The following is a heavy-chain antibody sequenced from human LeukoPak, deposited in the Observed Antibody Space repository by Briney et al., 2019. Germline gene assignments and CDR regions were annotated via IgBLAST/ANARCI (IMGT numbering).Heavy chain of an antibody. CDR3: AKVAYYDFWSGYQYYFDY. CDR1: GFTFSSYA. CDR2: ISGSGGST. V-gene: IGHV3-23*01. D-gene: IGHD3-3*01. Sequence: GGSPRLSCAASGFTFSSYAMSWVRQAPGKGLEWVSAISGSGGSTYYADSVKGRFTISRDNSKNTLYLQMNSLRAEDTAVYYCAKVAYYDFWSGYQYYFDYWGQGTLVTVSS. J-gene: IGHJ4*02.